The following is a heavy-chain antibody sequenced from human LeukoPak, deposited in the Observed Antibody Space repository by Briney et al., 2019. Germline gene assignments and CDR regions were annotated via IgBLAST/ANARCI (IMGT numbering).Heavy chain of an antibody. D-gene: IGHD1-26*01. CDR1: GYTFTGYY. CDR2: INPNSGGT. CDR3: ARVQWELLPYYYYGMDV. Sequence: ASVKVSCTASGYTFTGYYMHWVRQAPGQGLEWMGRINPNSGGTNYAQKFQGRVTMTRDTSISTAYMELSRLRSEDTAVYYCARVQWELLPYYYYGMDVWGQGTTVTVSS. J-gene: IGHJ6*02. V-gene: IGHV1-2*06.